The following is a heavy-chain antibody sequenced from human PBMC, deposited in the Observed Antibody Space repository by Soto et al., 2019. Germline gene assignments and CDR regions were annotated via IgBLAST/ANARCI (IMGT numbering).Heavy chain of an antibody. V-gene: IGHV3-30*04. CDR2: ISIDGKTK. CDR1: GGTFSRYD. Sequence: GSLRLSCAASGGTFSRYDFHWVRQPPGKGLEWLAVISIDGKTKYYADSVKGRFTISRDNSKSTLYLQMNSLRAEDTALYYCAKGRSYYYYYGVDVWGQGTTVTVSS. J-gene: IGHJ6*02. CDR3: AKGRSYYYYYGVDV.